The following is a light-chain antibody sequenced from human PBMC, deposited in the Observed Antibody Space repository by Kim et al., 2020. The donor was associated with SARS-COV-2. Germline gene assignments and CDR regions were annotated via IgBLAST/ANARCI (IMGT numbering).Light chain of an antibody. CDR2: GAS. Sequence: VSPGESVTLSCRASQSVSTKVAWSQQRPGQPPRLVISGASNRAAGISARFSGSGSGTEFFLTISSLQSEDSAVYYCQQYNNWAFTFGRGTRLEIK. CDR3: QQYNNWAFT. V-gene: IGKV3-15*01. CDR1: QSVSTK. J-gene: IGKJ5*01.